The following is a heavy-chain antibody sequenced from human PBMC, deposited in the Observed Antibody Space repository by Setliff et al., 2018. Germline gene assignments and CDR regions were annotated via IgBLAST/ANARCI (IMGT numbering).Heavy chain of an antibody. J-gene: IGHJ3*02. D-gene: IGHD3-3*01. CDR3: ARDRYYNSWSGTSITAPHDAFDI. CDR2: ISAYNGNT. CDR1: GYSFSDYG. Sequence: GASVKVSCKASGYSFSDYGISWVRQAPGQGLEWMGWISAYNGNTKYAQKLQGRVTMATDISTSTAYMELRSLRSDDTAVYYCARDRYYNSWSGTSITAPHDAFDIWGQGTMVTVSS. V-gene: IGHV1-18*01.